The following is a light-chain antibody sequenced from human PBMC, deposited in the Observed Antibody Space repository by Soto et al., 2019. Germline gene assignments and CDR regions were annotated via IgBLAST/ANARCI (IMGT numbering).Light chain of an antibody. CDR1: QSVSSS. V-gene: IGKV3-20*01. CDR3: QQYGSSPIT. J-gene: IGKJ5*01. CDR2: GAS. Sequence: EIVMTHSPATLSVSPGERATLSCRASQSVSSSLAWYQQKPGQAPRLLIYGASSRATGIPDRFSGSGSGTDFTLTISRLEPEDFAVYYCQQYGSSPITFGQGTRLEV.